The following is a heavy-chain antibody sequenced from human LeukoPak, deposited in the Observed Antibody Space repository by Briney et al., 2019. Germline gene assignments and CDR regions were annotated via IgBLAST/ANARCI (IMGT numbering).Heavy chain of an antibody. J-gene: IGHJ4*02. CDR2: ISGSGGST. CDR1: GFTFSSYA. D-gene: IGHD3-16*01. Sequence: GGPLRLSCAASGFTFSSYAMSWVRQAPGKGLEWVSAISGSGGSTYYADSVKGRFTISRDNSKNTLYLQMSSLRAEDMAVYYCAKDEEAYDYVWGSDYYFDYWGQGTLVTVSS. V-gene: IGHV3-23*01. CDR3: AKDEEAYDYVWGSDYYFDY.